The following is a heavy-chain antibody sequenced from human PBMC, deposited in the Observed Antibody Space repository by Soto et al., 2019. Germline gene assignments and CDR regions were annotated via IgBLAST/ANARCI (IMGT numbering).Heavy chain of an antibody. CDR1: GFTFTSSA. V-gene: IGHV1-58*02. CDR2: IVVGSGNT. CDR3: AAPGGCTNGVCYTGDAFDI. D-gene: IGHD2-8*01. Sequence: SVKVSCKASGFTFTSSAMQWVRQARGQRLEWIGWIVVGSGNTNYSQKFQERVTITRDMSTSTAYMELSSLRSEDTAVYYCAAPGGCTNGVCYTGDAFDIWGQGTMVTVSS. J-gene: IGHJ3*02.